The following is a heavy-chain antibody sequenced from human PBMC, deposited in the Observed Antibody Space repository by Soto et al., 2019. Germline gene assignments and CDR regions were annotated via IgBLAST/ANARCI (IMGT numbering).Heavy chain of an antibody. CDR2: IYYSGNT. CDR3: ASSSPFHY. D-gene: IGHD6-6*01. V-gene: IGHV4-39*01. CDR1: PAAHILSTYY. Sequence: SEALSLNCSLSPAAHILSTYYWSWVRQPAGRGPEWIGSIYYSGNTYYKPSLKSRVSISIDTSRNQFSLKLTSVTAADTGVYYCASSSPFHYWGPGILVT. J-gene: IGHJ4*02.